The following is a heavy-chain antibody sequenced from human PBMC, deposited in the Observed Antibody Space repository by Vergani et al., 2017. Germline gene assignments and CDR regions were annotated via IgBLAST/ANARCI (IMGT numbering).Heavy chain of an antibody. CDR1: GYSISSGYY. Sequence: QVQLQESGPGLVKPSETLSLTCAVSGYSISSGYYWGWIRQPPGKGLEWIGSIYHSGSTYYNPSIKSRVTISVDTSKNHFSLKLSSVTAADAALYYCARKNDMLTGYYITTNGFDPWGQGTLVTVSS. D-gene: IGHD3-9*01. CDR2: IYHSGST. CDR3: ARKNDMLTGYYITTNGFDP. J-gene: IGHJ5*02. V-gene: IGHV4-38-2*01.